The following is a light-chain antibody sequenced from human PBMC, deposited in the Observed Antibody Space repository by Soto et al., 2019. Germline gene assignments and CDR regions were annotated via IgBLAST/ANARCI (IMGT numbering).Light chain of an antibody. V-gene: IGKV1-9*01. CDR1: QAISSY. CDR3: QQLNSFPIT. Sequence: AGDRVSLTCRASQAISSYLAWYQQKPGRAPKLLIYAASTLQSGVPSRFSGSGSGTEFTLTITSLQPEDFATYYCQQLNSFPITFGQGTRLEI. CDR2: AAS. J-gene: IGKJ5*01.